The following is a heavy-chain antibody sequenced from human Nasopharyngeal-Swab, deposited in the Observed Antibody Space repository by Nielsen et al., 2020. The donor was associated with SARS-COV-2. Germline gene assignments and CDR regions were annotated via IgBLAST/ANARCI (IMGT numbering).Heavy chain of an antibody. CDR2: IYPGYSDT. Sequence: GESLKISCKGSGYSFTSYWIGWVRQMPGKGLEWMGIIYPGYSDTRYSPSFQGQVTISADKSISTAYLQWSSLKASDTAMYYCARLLGYYDFWSGYVDYWGQGTLVTVSS. J-gene: IGHJ4*02. V-gene: IGHV5-51*01. D-gene: IGHD3-3*01. CDR1: GYSFTSYW. CDR3: ARLLGYYDFWSGYVDY.